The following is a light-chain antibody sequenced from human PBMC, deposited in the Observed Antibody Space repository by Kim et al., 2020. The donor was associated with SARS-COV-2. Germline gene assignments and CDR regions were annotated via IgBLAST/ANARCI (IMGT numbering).Light chain of an antibody. CDR3: QLWDGSGDHPWV. CDR2: YDT. V-gene: IGLV3-21*04. J-gene: IGLJ3*02. Sequence: SYELTQPPSVSVDPGKTASITCGGANIGSKNVHWYQQKPGQAPVLVIFYDTDRPSGIPERFSGSNSGNTATLTIARVEAGDEADYYCQLWDGSGDHPWVFGGGTKLTVL. CDR1: NIGSKN.